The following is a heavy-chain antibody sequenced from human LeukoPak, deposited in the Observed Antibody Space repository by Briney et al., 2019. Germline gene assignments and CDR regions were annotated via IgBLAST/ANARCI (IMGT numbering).Heavy chain of an antibody. CDR3: ARHDCSSTSCYEEARLVANWFDP. CDR2: IYTSGST. V-gene: IGHV4-4*09. D-gene: IGHD2-2*01. CDR1: GGSISSYY. Sequence: SETLSLTCTVSGGSISSYYWSWIRQPPGKGLEWIGYIYTSGSTNYNPSLKSRVTISVDTSKNQFSLKLSSVTAADTAVYYRARHDCSSTSCYEEARLVANWFDPWGQGTLVTVSS. J-gene: IGHJ5*02.